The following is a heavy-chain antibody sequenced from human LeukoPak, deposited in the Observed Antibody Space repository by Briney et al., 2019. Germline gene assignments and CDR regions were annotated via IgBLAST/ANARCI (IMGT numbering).Heavy chain of an antibody. D-gene: IGHD3-22*01. CDR1: GFTFSSYW. Sequence: PGGSLRLSCAASGFTFSSYWMSWVRQAPGKGLEWVANMKQDGGEKYYVDSVKGRFTISRDNAKNSLYLQMDSLRAEDTAVYYCAVAETVNSYDRLQLHHWGQGTLVTVSS. CDR2: MKQDGGEK. V-gene: IGHV3-7*01. CDR3: AVAETVNSYDRLQLHH. J-gene: IGHJ5*02.